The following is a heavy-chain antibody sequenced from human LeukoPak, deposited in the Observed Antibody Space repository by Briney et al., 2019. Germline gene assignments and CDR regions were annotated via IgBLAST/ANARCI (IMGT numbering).Heavy chain of an antibody. CDR1: GFTFSSYA. V-gene: IGHV3-30*02. D-gene: IGHD6-13*01. CDR2: IRYDGSNK. CDR3: AKGLHSSSWNDAFDI. J-gene: IGHJ3*02. Sequence: GGSLRLSCAASGFTFSSYAMNWVRQAPGKGLEWVAFIRYDGSNKYYADSVKGRFTISRDNSENTLYMQMNSLRVEDTAVYYCAKGLHSSSWNDAFDIWGQGTTVTVSS.